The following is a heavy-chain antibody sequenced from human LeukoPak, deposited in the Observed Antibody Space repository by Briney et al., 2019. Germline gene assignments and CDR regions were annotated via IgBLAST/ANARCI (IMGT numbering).Heavy chain of an antibody. D-gene: IGHD1-20*01. CDR1: GYTFTSLD. V-gene: IGHV1-8*01. CDR2: MNPNWGYT. Sequence: ASVKVSCKASGYTFTSLDINWVRQAPGQGLEWMGWMNPNWGYTGYAQKFQARVTMTRDTSIDTAYMDLSSLRSDATAVYYCARGITQGFDHWGQGTLVTVSS. J-gene: IGHJ4*02. CDR3: ARGITQGFDH.